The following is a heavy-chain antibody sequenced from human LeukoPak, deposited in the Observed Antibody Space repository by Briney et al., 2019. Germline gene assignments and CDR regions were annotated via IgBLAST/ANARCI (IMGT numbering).Heavy chain of an antibody. D-gene: IGHD3-10*01. CDR2: IYYSGST. J-gene: IGHJ3*02. Sequence: SETLSLTCTVSGGCISSYHWSWIRQPPGKGLECIGNIYYSGSTYYNPSLKSRVTISIDTSKNQFSLKLNSVTAAGTAVYYCARYYYGSGSYYEGPDAFDIWGQGTMVTVSS. CDR3: ARYYYGSGSYYEGPDAFDI. CDR1: GGCISSYH. V-gene: IGHV4-59*04.